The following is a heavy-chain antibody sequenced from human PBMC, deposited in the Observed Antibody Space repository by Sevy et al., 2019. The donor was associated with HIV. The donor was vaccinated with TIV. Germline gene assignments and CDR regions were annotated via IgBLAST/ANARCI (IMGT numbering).Heavy chain of an antibody. D-gene: IGHD3-22*01. CDR1: GFNLSPYW. Sequence: GGSLRLSCVASGFNLSPYWMTWVRQAPGKGLEWVANIKQDGNEKYYVDSVKGRFTVSRDNAKNALYLQMYGLGVEDTAVYFCASNTYHYDSNTYYPVYWGHGTRVTVSS. CDR2: IKQDGNEK. V-gene: IGHV3-7*01. CDR3: ASNTYHYDSNTYYPVY. J-gene: IGHJ4*01.